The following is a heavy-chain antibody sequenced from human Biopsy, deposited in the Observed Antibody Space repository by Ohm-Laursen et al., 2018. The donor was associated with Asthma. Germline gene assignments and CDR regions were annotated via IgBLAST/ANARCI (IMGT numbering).Heavy chain of an antibody. V-gene: IGHV3-74*01. CDR1: GLTFSDYW. D-gene: IGHD5/OR15-5a*01. Sequence: SLRLSCAASGLTFSDYWMHWVRQAPGKGLEWVSRVKGDGRRTSYADSVKGRFTISRDNAQNSLYLHMNGLKPEDTAVYYCAKPLNTYNFYAYDVWGQGTTVVVSS. CDR3: AKPLNTYNFYAYDV. CDR2: VKGDGRRT. J-gene: IGHJ6*02.